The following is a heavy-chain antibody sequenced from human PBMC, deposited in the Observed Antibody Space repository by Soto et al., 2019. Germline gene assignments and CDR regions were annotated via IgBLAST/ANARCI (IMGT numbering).Heavy chain of an antibody. J-gene: IGHJ5*02. V-gene: IGHV3-15*01. CDR3: TTIRRDIVLMADAWFDP. D-gene: IGHD2-8*01. Sequence: EVQLVESGGGLVKPGGSLRLSCAASGFTFSNAWMSWVRQAPGKGLEWVGRIKSKTDGGTTDYAAPVKGRFTISRDDSKNTLYLQMNSLKTEDTAVYYCTTIRRDIVLMADAWFDPWGQGTLVTVSS. CDR2: IKSKTDGGTT. CDR1: GFTFSNAW.